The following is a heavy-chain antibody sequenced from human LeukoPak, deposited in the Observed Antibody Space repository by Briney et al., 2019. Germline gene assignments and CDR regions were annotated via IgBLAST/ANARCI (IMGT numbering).Heavy chain of an antibody. CDR1: GGTFSSYA. D-gene: IGHD3-22*01. J-gene: IGHJ4*02. V-gene: IGHV1-69*04. Sequence: SVKVSCEASGGTFSSYAISWVRQAPGQGLEWMGRIIPIFGIANYAQKFQGRVTITADKSTSTAYMELSSLRSEDTAVYYCARDSLGDSSGYYVYWGQGTLVTVSS. CDR2: IIPIFGIA. CDR3: ARDSLGDSSGYYVY.